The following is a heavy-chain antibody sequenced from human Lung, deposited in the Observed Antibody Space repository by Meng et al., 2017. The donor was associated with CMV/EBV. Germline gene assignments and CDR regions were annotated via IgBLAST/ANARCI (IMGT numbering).Heavy chain of an antibody. J-gene: IGHJ4*02. Sequence: SETLSLTCAVSGGSISSNKWWSWVRQFPGKGLEWIGEIYYSGSTKRNPSLKSRVTISIDKSKNKFSLKLTSVTAADTAVYYCARGVYDNSGYFVSLDYWGQGTLVXVSS. D-gene: IGHD3-22*01. CDR2: IYYSGST. V-gene: IGHV4-4*02. CDR1: GGSISSNKW. CDR3: ARGVYDNSGYFVSLDY.